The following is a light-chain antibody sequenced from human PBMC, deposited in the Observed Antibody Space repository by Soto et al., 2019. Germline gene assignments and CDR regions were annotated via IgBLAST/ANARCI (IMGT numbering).Light chain of an antibody. CDR1: SSDVGAYHY. V-gene: IGLV2-11*01. Sequence: QSVLTQPRSVSGSPGQSVTISCTGTSSDVGAYHYVSWYQQHPGKAPKFMIYDVSKRPSGVPXRFSGSKSGNTASLTISGXXAEDEXXXXCCSYAGSYTWVFGGGTKLTVL. CDR2: DVS. CDR3: CSYAGSYTWV. J-gene: IGLJ3*02.